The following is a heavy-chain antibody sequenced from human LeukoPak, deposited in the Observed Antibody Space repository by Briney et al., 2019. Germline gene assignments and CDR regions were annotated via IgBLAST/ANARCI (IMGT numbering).Heavy chain of an antibody. J-gene: IGHJ4*02. Sequence: SGPALVKPTQTLTLTCTFSGFSLTTSGMCVSWIRQPPGKALEWLALTDWDDAKYYSPSLKTRLTISKDTSKNQVVLTMTNMDPGDTGTYYCVHFDYSDYRYFDYWGQGTLVTVSS. CDR1: GFSLTTSGMC. CDR3: VHFDYSDYRYFDY. CDR2: TDWDDAK. D-gene: IGHD4-11*01. V-gene: IGHV2-70*01.